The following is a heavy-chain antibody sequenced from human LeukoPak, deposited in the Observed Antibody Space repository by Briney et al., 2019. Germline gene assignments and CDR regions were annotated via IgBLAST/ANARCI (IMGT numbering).Heavy chain of an antibody. J-gene: IGHJ4*02. CDR2: INHSGST. D-gene: IGHD3-10*01. V-gene: IGHV4-34*01. CDR3: AGGLWYASGSDY. Sequence: SETLSLTCAVYGGSFSGYYWSWIRQPPGKGLEWIGEINHSGSTNYNPSLKSRVTISVDTSKNQFSLKLSSVTAADTAVYYCAGGLWYASGSDYWGQETLVTVSS. CDR1: GGSFSGYY.